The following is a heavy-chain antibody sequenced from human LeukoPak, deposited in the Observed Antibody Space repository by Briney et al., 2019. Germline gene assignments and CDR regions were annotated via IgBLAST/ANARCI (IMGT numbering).Heavy chain of an antibody. J-gene: IGHJ4*02. CDR3: ARTRGYSYGTYFDY. D-gene: IGHD5-18*01. CDR1: GFTFSSYW. V-gene: IGHV3-7*01. Sequence: GGSLRLSCAASGFTFSSYWMSWVRQAPGKGLEWVANIKQDGSEKYYVDSVKGRFTISRDNAKNSLYLQMNSLRAEDTAVYYCARTRGYSYGTYFDYWGQGILVTVSS. CDR2: IKQDGSEK.